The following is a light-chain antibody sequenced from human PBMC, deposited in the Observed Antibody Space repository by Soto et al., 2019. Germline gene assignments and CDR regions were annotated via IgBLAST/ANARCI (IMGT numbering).Light chain of an antibody. Sequence: EIVLTQSPGTLSLPPGERATLSCRASQSVSSSYLAWYQQKPGQAPRLLTYGASSRATGIPDRFSGSGSGTDFTLTISRLEPEDFAVYYCQQYGSSPPMYTFGQGTKVDIK. V-gene: IGKV3-20*01. J-gene: IGKJ2*01. CDR3: QQYGSSPPMYT. CDR1: QSVSSSY. CDR2: GAS.